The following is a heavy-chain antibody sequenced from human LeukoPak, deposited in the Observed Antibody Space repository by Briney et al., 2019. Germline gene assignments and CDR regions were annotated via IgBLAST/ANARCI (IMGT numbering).Heavy chain of an antibody. Sequence: SETLSLTCAVYGGSFSGYYWSWIRQPPGKGLEWIGEINHSGSTNYNPSLKSRVTISVDTSKNQFSLKLSSVTAADTAVYYCARRTYYYYGMDVWGQGTTVTVSS. J-gene: IGHJ6*02. CDR3: ARRTYYYYGMDV. CDR1: GGSFSGYY. CDR2: INHSGST. V-gene: IGHV4-34*01.